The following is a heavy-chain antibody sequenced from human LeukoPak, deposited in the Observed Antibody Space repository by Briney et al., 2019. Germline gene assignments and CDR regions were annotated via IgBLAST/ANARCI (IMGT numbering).Heavy chain of an antibody. V-gene: IGHV3-9*03. J-gene: IGHJ4*02. CDR1: GFTFDDYA. CDR3: AKVSPIAEEENYFDY. D-gene: IGHD6-13*01. Sequence: PGGSLRLSCAASGFTFDDYAMHWVRQAPGKGLEWVSGISWNSGSIGYADSVKGRFTISRDNAKNSLYLQMNSLRAEDMALYYCAKVSPIAEEENYFDYWGQGTLVTVSS. CDR2: ISWNSGSI.